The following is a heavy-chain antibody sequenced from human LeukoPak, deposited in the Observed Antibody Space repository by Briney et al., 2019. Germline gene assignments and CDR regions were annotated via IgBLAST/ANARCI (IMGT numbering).Heavy chain of an antibody. CDR2: IYYSGST. D-gene: IGHD4-17*01. J-gene: IGHJ4*02. V-gene: IGHV4-59*01. CDR1: GGSISSYY. CDR3: ARDSDGDYVGGYYFDY. Sequence: SETLSLTCTVSGGSISSYYWSWIRQPPGKGLEWIGYIYYSGSTNYNPSLKSRVTISVDTSKNQFSLKLSSVTAADTAVYYCARDSDGDYVGGYYFDYWGQGTLVTVSS.